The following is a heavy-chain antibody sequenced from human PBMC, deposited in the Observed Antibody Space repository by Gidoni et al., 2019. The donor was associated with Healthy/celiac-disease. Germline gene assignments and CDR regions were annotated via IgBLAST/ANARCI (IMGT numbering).Heavy chain of an antibody. J-gene: IGHJ3*02. CDR2: ISGSGGST. CDR1: GLPFSSYA. Sequence: EVQLLESGGGLVHPGGSLSLPCQPPGLPFSSYAMSWVRQPPGKGLEWVSAISGSGGSTYYADSVKGRFTISRDNSKNTLYLQMNSLRAEDTAVYYCAKDVPKYSLDAFDIWGQGTMVTVSS. CDR3: AKDVPKYSLDAFDI. D-gene: IGHD2-15*01. V-gene: IGHV3-23*01.